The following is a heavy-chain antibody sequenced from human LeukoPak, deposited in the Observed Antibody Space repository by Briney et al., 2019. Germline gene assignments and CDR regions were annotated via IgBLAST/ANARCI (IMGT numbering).Heavy chain of an antibody. CDR2: IYYNENT. D-gene: IGHD2-15*01. Sequence: SETLSLTCSVSGVSIYSSTYYWAWIRQPPGKGLEFIGSIYYNENTFHNPSLKSRLTISVDTSANLFSLRLTSVTAADTATYYCARQLAAGNDGFDVWGQGTVVTVSS. V-gene: IGHV4-39*01. CDR3: ARQLAAGNDGFDV. J-gene: IGHJ3*01. CDR1: GVSIYSSTYY.